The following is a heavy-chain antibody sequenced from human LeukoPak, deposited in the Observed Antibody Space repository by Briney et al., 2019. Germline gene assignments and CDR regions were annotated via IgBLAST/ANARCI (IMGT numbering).Heavy chain of an antibody. D-gene: IGHD5-18*01. CDR1: GGSFSGYY. CDR3: ARGRCSYGYRPDYYYYMDV. CDR2: INHSGST. V-gene: IGHV4-34*01. J-gene: IGHJ6*03. Sequence: SETLSLTCAVYGGSFSGYYWSWIRQPPGKGLEWIGEINHSGSTNYNPSLKSRVTISVDTSKNQFSLKLSSVTAADTAVYYCARGRCSYGYRPDYYYYMDVWGKGTTVTVSS.